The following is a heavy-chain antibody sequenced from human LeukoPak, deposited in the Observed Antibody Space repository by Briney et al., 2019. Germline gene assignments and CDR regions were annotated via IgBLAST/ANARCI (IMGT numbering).Heavy chain of an antibody. J-gene: IGHJ6*02. D-gene: IGHD6-6*01. CDR1: GYTFTSYY. CDR3: ARVGGIAARPHYYGMDV. Sequence: GASVKVSCKASGYTFTSYYMHWVRQAPGQGLEWMGIINPSGGSTSYAQKFQGRVTMTRDTSTSTVYMELSSLRSEDTAVYYCARVGGIAARPHYYGMDVWGQGTTVTVSS. V-gene: IGHV1-46*01. CDR2: INPSGGST.